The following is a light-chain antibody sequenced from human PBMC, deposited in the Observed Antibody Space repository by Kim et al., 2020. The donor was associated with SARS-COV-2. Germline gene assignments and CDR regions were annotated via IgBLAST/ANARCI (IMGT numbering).Light chain of an antibody. J-gene: IGKJ2*01. CDR1: QTISVTH. CDR2: GTS. CDR3: QQYGSSPT. Sequence: SLSPGDRATLSCRASQTISVTHLAWFQQLLGQAPRLLIFGTSSRVTGIPDRFSGSGSGTDFSLTISSLEPEDFAVYYCQQYGSSPTFGQGTKLEI. V-gene: IGKV3-20*01.